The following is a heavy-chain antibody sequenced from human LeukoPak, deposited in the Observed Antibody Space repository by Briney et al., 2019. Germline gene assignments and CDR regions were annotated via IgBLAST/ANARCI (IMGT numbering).Heavy chain of an antibody. CDR3: TTEEWFGELLPDY. Sequence: GSLRLSCAASGFTFSSYAMHWVRQAPGKGLEWVGRIKSKTDGGTTDYAAPVKGRFTISRDDSKNTLYLQMNSLKTEDTAVYYCTTEEWFGELLPDYWGQGTLVTVSS. CDR2: IKSKTDGGTT. V-gene: IGHV3-15*01. J-gene: IGHJ4*02. CDR1: GFTFSSYA. D-gene: IGHD3-10*01.